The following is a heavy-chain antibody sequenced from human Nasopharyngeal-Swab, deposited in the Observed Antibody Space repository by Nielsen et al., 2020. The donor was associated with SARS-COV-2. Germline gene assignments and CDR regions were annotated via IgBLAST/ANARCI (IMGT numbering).Heavy chain of an antibody. Sequence: WIRQPPGKGLEWVSYISSSGSTIYYADSVKGRFTISRDNAKNSLYLRMNSLRAEDTAVYYCARSTTVRSWNYYGMDVWGQGATVTVS. D-gene: IGHD4-17*01. CDR3: ARSTTVRSWNYYGMDV. V-gene: IGHV3-48*03. CDR2: ISSSGSTI. J-gene: IGHJ6*02.